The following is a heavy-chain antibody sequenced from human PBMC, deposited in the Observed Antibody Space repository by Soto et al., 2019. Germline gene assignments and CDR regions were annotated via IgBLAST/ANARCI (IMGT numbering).Heavy chain of an antibody. CDR1: GFTFSGSA. CDR3: TSYDILPGYPYCMDV. D-gene: IGHD3-9*01. V-gene: IGHV3-73*01. Sequence: GGSLRLSCAASGFTFSGSAMHWVRQAPGKGLEWVGRIRSKANSYATAYAASVKGRFTISRDESKNTAYLQKNSMKTDFFAVYYCTSYDILPGYPYCMDVWGKGTTVTVSS. J-gene: IGHJ6*03. CDR2: IRSKANSYAT.